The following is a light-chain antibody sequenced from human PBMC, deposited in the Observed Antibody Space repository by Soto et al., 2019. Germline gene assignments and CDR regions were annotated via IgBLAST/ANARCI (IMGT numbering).Light chain of an antibody. CDR3: QQYNNWPPYT. J-gene: IGKJ2*01. Sequence: EIVMTQSPATLSVSPGERATLSCRASQSVSSNLAWYQQKPGQAPRLLIYGASTRATGIPARFSGSGSWTEFTLTSSRLQYEDFAVYYCQQYNNWPPYTFGQGTKLEIK. CDR1: QSVSSN. CDR2: GAS. V-gene: IGKV3-15*01.